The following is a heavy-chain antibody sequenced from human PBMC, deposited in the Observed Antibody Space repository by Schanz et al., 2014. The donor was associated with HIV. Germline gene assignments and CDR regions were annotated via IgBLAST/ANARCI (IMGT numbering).Heavy chain of an antibody. V-gene: IGHV4-34*01. CDR1: GESFSGHF. Sequence: QVRLQQWGAGLLKPSETLTLTCAVYGESFSGHFWTWIRQAPEKGLEWIGEINSSGTTNYNPSLKIRAPLYVDISNQQIPLRLASVTAADTAVYFCARTLRSPDSLWGNYRTPRGTAFDSWGQGGLVTVSS. D-gene: IGHD3-16*02. CDR2: INSSGTT. J-gene: IGHJ4*02. CDR3: ARTLRSPDSLWGNYRTPRGTAFDS.